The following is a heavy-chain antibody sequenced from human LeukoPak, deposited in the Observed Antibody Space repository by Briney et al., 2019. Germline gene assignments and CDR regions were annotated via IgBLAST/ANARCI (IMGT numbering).Heavy chain of an antibody. CDR1: GFTFSNYG. D-gene: IGHD3-10*01. CDR3: ANGYYYGSGSYYKETFDI. V-gene: IGHV3-30*18. J-gene: IGHJ3*02. Sequence: GGSLRLSCAASGFTFSNYGMHWVRQAPGKGLEWVVVISYDGSNKYYADSVKGRFTISRDNSKNTLYLQMNSLRAEDTAVYYCANGYYYGSGSYYKETFDIWGQGTMVTVSS. CDR2: ISYDGSNK.